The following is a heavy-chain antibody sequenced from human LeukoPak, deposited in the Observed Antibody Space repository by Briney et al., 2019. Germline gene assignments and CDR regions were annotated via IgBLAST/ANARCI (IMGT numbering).Heavy chain of an antibody. CDR3: ARDSGGFDY. D-gene: IGHD1-14*01. CDR2: IYYSGGT. J-gene: IGHJ4*02. CDR1: GGSISSYY. V-gene: IGHV4-59*01. Sequence: PSETLSLTCTVSGGSISSYYWSWIRQPPGKGLEWIGYIYYSGGTNYNPSLKSRVTISVDTSKNQFSLKLSSVTAADTAVYYCARDSGGFDYWGQGTLVTVSS.